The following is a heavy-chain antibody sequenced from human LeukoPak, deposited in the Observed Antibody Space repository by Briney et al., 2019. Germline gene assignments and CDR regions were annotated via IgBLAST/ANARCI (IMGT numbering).Heavy chain of an antibody. CDR1: GFTASTYG. CDR3: VKGSRTGQFPMDV. D-gene: IGHD1-1*01. J-gene: IGHJ6*02. V-gene: IGHV3-23*01. Sequence: AGGSLRLSGAASGFTASTYGVSWVRQAPGKGLQWVSAIVGGAGYTFYADSVKGRFTISRDNSWNSVYLQTISLRDDDTAVYYCVKGSRTGQFPMDVWGQGTTVTVSS. CDR2: IVGGAGYT.